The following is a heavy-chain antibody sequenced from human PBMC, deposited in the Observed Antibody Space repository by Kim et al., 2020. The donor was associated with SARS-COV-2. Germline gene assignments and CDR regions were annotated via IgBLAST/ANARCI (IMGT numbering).Heavy chain of an antibody. CDR3: ARERGSVVPLYYYYGMDV. Sequence: ASVKVSCKASGYTFTSYGISWVRQAPGQGLEWMGWISAYNGNTNYAQKLQGRVTMTTDTSTSTAYMELRSLRSDDTAVYYCARERGSVVPLYYYYGMDVWGQGTTVTVSS. CDR2: ISAYNGNT. CDR1: GYTFTSYG. J-gene: IGHJ6*02. V-gene: IGHV1-18*04. D-gene: IGHD2-2*01.